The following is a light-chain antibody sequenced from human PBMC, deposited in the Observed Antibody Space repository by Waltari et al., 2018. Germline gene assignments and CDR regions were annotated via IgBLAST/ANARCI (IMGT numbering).Light chain of an antibody. Sequence: DIVMTQSPDSLAVSLGESATINCKSSQSVLYSSNNKNFLAWYQQKPRQPTRLLIYWASTRESGVPDRFSGSGSGTNFTLTINSLQAEDVAVYYCQQYYTILRTFGQGTKVEIK. J-gene: IGKJ1*01. CDR1: QSVLYSSNNKNF. CDR2: WAS. CDR3: QQYYTILRT. V-gene: IGKV4-1*01.